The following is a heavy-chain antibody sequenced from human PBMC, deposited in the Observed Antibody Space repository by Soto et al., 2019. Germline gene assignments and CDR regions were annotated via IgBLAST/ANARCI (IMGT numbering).Heavy chain of an antibody. D-gene: IGHD1-26*01. CDR2: IYYSGST. CDR1: GGSISSYY. J-gene: IGHJ5*02. CDR3: ARAYSGSYWFDP. Sequence: SETLSLTCTVSGGSISSYYWSWIRQPPGKGLEWIGYIYYSGSTNYNPSLKSRVTISVDTSKNQFSLKLSSVTAADTAVYYCARAYSGSYWFDPWGQGTLVTVSS. V-gene: IGHV4-59*01.